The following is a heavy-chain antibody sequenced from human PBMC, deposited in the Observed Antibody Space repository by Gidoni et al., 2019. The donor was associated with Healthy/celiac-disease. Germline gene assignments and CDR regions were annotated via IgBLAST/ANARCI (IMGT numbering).Heavy chain of an antibody. CDR1: GGSISSYY. CDR2: IYTSGST. V-gene: IGHV4-4*07. Sequence: QVQPQESGPGLVKPSETLSLTCTVSGGSISSYYWSWIRQPAGKGLEWIGRIYTSGSTNYNPSLKSRVTMSVDTSKNQFSLKLSSVTAADTAVYYCARDLPSYDYVWGSYRYTYFDYWGQGTLVTVSS. CDR3: ARDLPSYDYVWGSYRYTYFDY. D-gene: IGHD3-16*02. J-gene: IGHJ4*02.